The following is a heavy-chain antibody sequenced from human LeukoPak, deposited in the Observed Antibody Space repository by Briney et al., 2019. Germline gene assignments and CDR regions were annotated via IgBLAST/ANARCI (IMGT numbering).Heavy chain of an antibody. CDR3: AKDQRNSPIDY. J-gene: IGHJ4*02. V-gene: IGHV3-23*02. CDR1: GFTFSSSA. Sequence: PGGSLRLSCAASGFTFSSSAMSWVRQTPGKGLERVSGISGSGANTYYEDSVKRRFTISRDNSNNTLYLQMNSLRAEDTAVYYCAKDQRNSPIDYWGQGTLVTVSS. D-gene: IGHD2-21*01. CDR2: ISGSGANT.